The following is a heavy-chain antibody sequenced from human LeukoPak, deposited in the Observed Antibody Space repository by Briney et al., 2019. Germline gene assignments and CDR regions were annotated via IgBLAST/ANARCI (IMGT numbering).Heavy chain of an antibody. V-gene: IGHV3-11*01. CDR1: GFTFSDYY. D-gene: IGHD4-17*01. J-gene: IGHJ4*02. CDR3: ARTPESYGDDYFDY. CDR2: ISSSGRII. Sequence: GGSLRLSCAASGFTFSDYYMSWIRQAPGKGLEWVSYISSSGRIIYYADSVKGRFPISRDNAKNSLYMQMKSLRAEDTAVYYCARTPESYGDDYFDYWGQGTLVTVSS.